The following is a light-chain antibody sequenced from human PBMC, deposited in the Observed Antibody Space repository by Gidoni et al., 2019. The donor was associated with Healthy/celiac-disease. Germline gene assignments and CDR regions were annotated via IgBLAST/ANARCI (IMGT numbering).Light chain of an antibody. CDR2: GNS. J-gene: IGLJ3*02. V-gene: IGLV1-40*01. CDR1: SSNIGAGYD. Sequence: QPVLPQPPQVSGAPGPRVTISSTGSSSNIGAGYDVHWYQQLPGTAPKLLIYGNSNRPSGVPDRFSGSKSGTSASLAITGLQAEDEADYYCQSYDSSLSGWVFGGGTKLTVL. CDR3: QSYDSSLSGWV.